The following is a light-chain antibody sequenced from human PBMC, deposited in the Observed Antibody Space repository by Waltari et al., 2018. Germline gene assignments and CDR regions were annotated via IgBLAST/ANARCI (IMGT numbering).Light chain of an antibody. V-gene: IGKV1-39*01. CDR2: AAS. CDR1: QCISSY. Sequence: DIQMTQSPSSLSASVGARATITCRASQCISSYLNWYQQKPGKAPKLLIFAASSLQSGVPSRFSGSGSGTEFTLTINSLQPEDSATYSCQQSSSAPPTFGQGTKVEIK. CDR3: QQSSSAPPT. J-gene: IGKJ2*01.